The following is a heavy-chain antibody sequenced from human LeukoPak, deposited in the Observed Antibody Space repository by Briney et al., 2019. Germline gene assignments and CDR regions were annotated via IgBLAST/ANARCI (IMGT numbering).Heavy chain of an antibody. CDR3: AREGWLQPQYYFDY. CDR2: ISSGGSTI. J-gene: IGHJ4*02. Sequence: GGSLRLSCAASGLTFSIYSMNWVRQAPGKGLEWVSYISSGGSTIYYTDSVKGRFTISRDDAKNSLYLHMNNLRAEDTAVYYCAREGWLQPQYYFDYWGQGTLVTVSS. D-gene: IGHD5-24*01. CDR1: GLTFSIYS. V-gene: IGHV3-48*04.